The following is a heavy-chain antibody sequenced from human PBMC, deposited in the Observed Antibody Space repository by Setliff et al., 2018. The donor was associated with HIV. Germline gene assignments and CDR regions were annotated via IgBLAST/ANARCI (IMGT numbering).Heavy chain of an antibody. J-gene: IGHJ6*02. Sequence: ASVKVSCKASGYIFTSHDITWVRQAPGQGLEWMGWISVYTGNTNYAQNLQGRVTMTTDTSTSTVYMELRSLRSDDTAVYYCARDAWVEFLEWTFYGMDVWGQGTTVTVSS. V-gene: IGHV1-18*01. D-gene: IGHD3-3*02. CDR2: ISVYTGNT. CDR3: ARDAWVEFLEWTFYGMDV. CDR1: GYIFTSHD.